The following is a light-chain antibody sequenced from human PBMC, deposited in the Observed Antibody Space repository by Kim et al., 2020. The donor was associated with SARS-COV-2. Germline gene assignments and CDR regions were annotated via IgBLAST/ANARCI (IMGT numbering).Light chain of an antibody. V-gene: IGLV3-19*01. Sequence: ALGQTFRITCQGDSLRSYYASWYQQRPGQAPVLVIYGKDNRPSGIPDRFSGSSSGNTASLTITGAQAEDEADYYCNSRDSSGSHVVFGGGTQLTVL. CDR3: NSRDSSGSHVV. J-gene: IGLJ2*01. CDR2: GKD. CDR1: SLRSYY.